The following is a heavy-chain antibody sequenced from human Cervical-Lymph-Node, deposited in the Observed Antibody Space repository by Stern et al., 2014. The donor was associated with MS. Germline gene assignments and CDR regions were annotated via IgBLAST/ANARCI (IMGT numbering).Heavy chain of an antibody. J-gene: IGHJ4*02. CDR3: AKDKGGGYGIDY. Sequence: DQLVESGGGVVQPGTSQRLSCAASGFMFRTYGMHWVRQAPGKGLEWVAVISYDGSKRYYAEAVKGRFSISRDISKNTLYLQMNSLTAEDTAVYYCAKDKGGGYGIDYWGQGTRVTVSS. CDR1: GFMFRTYG. V-gene: IGHV3-30*18. D-gene: IGHD5-12*01. CDR2: ISYDGSKR.